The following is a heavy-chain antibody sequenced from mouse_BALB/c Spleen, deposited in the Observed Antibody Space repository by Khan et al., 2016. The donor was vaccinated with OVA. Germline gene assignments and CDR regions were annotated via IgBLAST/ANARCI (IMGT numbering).Heavy chain of an antibody. J-gene: IGHJ3*01. D-gene: IGHD2-13*01. Sequence: VQLKESGGGLVKPGGSLKLSCAASGFTFSDYYMYWVRQTPEKRLEWVATISDGGTYIYYPDNVKGRFTISRDNAKNNLYLQMSSLKSDDTAMYYCTRGYYGDPFAYWGQGTLVTVSA. CDR1: GFTFSDYY. V-gene: IGHV5-4*02. CDR2: ISDGGTYI. CDR3: TRGYYGDPFAY.